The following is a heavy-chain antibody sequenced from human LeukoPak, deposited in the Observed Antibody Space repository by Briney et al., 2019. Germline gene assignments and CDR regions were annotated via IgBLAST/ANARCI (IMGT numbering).Heavy chain of an antibody. CDR1: GGSFSGYY. D-gene: IGHD1-1*01. CDR2: IYYSGST. V-gene: IGHV4-59*01. Sequence: SETLSLTCAVYGGSFSGYYWSWIRQPPGKGLEWIGYIYYSGSTNYNPSLKSRVTISVDTSKNQFSLKLSFVTAADTAVYYCAGLTTETLHFDYWGQGTLVTVSS. CDR3: AGLTTETLHFDY. J-gene: IGHJ4*02.